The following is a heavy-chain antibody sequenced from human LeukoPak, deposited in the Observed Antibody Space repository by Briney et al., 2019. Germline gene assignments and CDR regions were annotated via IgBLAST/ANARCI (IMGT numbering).Heavy chain of an antibody. CDR3: ARHVYGDYDWFDP. CDR2: IYYSGST. CDR1: GGSISSYY. Sequence: SETLSLTRTVSGGSISSYYWSWIRQPPGKGLEWIGYIYYSGSTNYNPSLKSRVTISVDTSKNQFSLKLSSVTAADTAVYYCARHVYGDYDWFDPWGQGTLVTVSS. J-gene: IGHJ5*02. D-gene: IGHD4-17*01. V-gene: IGHV4-59*08.